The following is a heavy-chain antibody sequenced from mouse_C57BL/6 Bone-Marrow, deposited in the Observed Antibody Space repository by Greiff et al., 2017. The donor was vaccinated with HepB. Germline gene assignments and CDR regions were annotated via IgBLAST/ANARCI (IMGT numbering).Heavy chain of an antibody. V-gene: IGHV1-15*01. J-gene: IGHJ2*01. Sequence: QVQLQQSGAELVRPGASVTLSCKASGYTFTDYEMHWVKQTPVHGLEWIGAIDPETGGTAYNQKFKGKAILTADKSSSTAYMELRSLTSEYSAVYYCTRELVTLLDYWGQGTTLTVSS. CDR2: IDPETGGT. CDR1: GYTFTDYE. CDR3: TRELVTLLDY. D-gene: IGHD2-3*01.